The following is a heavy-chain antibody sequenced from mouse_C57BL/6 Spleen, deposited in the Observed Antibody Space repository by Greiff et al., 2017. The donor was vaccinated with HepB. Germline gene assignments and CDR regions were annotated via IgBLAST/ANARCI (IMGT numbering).Heavy chain of an antibody. CDR1: GYTFTSYW. Sequence: QVQLQQPGAELVKPGASVKLSCKASGYTFTSYWMHWVKQRPGQGLEWIGMIHPNSGSTNYNEKFKSKATLTVDKSSSTAYMQLSSLTSDDSAVYYCARGRGPYAMDYWGQGTSVTVSS. V-gene: IGHV1-64*01. CDR2: IHPNSGST. CDR3: ARGRGPYAMDY. J-gene: IGHJ4*01.